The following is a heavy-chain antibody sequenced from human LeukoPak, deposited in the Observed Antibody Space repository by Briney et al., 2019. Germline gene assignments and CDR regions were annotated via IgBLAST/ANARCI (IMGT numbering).Heavy chain of an antibody. CDR2: ISYDGSNK. J-gene: IGHJ4*02. CDR1: GFTFSSYG. Sequence: GRSLRLSCAASGFTFSSYGMHWVRQAPGKGLEWVAVISYDGSNKYYADSVKGRFTISRDNSKNTLYLQMNSLRAEDTAVYYCARGADPDYFDYWGQGTLVTVSS. CDR3: ARGADPDYFDY. D-gene: IGHD1-26*01. V-gene: IGHV3-30*03.